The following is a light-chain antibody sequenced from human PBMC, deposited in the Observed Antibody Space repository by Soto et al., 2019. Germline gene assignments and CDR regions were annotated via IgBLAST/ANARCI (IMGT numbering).Light chain of an antibody. CDR2: GAS. CDR1: QSVSTN. J-gene: IGKJ1*01. V-gene: IGKV3-15*01. CDR3: QQYNIWPPT. Sequence: EIVLTQSPATLSVSPGERATLSCRASQSVSTNLAWYQQKPGQAPRLLIYGASTRATGIPARFSGSESGTEFTLTISSLQSEDFAVYACQQYNIWPPTFGQGTKVDIK.